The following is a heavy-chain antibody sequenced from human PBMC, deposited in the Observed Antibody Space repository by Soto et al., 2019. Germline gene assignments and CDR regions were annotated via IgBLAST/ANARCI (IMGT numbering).Heavy chain of an antibody. D-gene: IGHD5-18*01. V-gene: IGHV3-30*18. J-gene: IGHJ6*02. Sequence: GGSLTLSCAASGFTFSSYSMNWVRQAPGKGLEWVAFISYDGSNKYYADSVKGRFTISRDNSKNTLYLQMNSLRAEDTAVYYCAKAGYSYGSYYYYGMDVWGQGTTVTVSS. CDR2: ISYDGSNK. CDR1: GFTFSSYS. CDR3: AKAGYSYGSYYYYGMDV.